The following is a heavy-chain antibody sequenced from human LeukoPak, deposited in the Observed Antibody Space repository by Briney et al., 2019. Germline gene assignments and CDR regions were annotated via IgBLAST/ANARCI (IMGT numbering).Heavy chain of an antibody. D-gene: IGHD5-18*01. J-gene: IGHJ4*02. CDR3: AKDPLNTVMVSPTFDY. Sequence: QPGGSLRLSCAVSGFPFSSYAMSWVRQAPGKGLEWVSGISGSGDDTYYAASVKGRFTVSRDTSKNTLYLQVNSLRAEDTAVYYCAKDPLNTVMVSPTFDYWGQGTLVTVSS. CDR1: GFPFSSYA. V-gene: IGHV3-23*01. CDR2: ISGSGDDT.